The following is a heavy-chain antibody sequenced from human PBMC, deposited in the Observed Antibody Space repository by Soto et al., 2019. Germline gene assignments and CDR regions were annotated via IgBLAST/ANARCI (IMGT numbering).Heavy chain of an antibody. V-gene: IGHV4-4*02. Sequence: ASETLSLTCAVSGGSISSSNWWSWVRQPPGKGLEWIGEIYHSGSTNYNPSLKSRVTISVDKSKNQFSLKLSSVTAADTAVYYCARTIVVPAATNWFDPWGQGTLVTVSS. D-gene: IGHD2-2*01. CDR2: IYHSGST. CDR3: ARTIVVPAATNWFDP. J-gene: IGHJ5*02. CDR1: GGSISSSNW.